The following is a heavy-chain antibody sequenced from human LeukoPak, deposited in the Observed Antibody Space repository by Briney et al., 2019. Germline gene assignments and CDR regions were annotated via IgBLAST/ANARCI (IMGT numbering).Heavy chain of an antibody. CDR3: ARDPYGDYGTDY. V-gene: IGHV1-46*01. J-gene: IGHJ4*02. CDR2: INPSGGST. CDR1: GYTFTSYY. Sequence: ASVKVSCKASGYTFTSYYMHWVRQAPRQGLEWMGIINPSGGSTSYAQKFQGRVTMTRDTSTSTVYMELSSLRAEDTAVYYCARDPYGDYGTDYWGQGTLVTVSS. D-gene: IGHD4-17*01.